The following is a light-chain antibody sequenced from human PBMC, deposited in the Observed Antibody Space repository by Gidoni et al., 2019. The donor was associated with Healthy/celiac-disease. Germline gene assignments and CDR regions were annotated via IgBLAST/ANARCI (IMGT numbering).Light chain of an antibody. J-gene: IGKJ2*01. CDR3: QQSYSTPYT. CDR2: AAS. Sequence: IQMTQPPSSLSASVGDRVTITCRASQSISSYLNWYQQKPGKAPKLLIYAASSLQSGVPSRFSGSGSGTDFTLTISSLQPEDFATYYCQQSYSTPYTFGQXTKLEIK. CDR1: QSISSY. V-gene: IGKV1-39*01.